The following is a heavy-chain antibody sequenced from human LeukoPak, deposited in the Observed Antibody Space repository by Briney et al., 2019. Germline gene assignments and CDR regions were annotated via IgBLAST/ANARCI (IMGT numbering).Heavy chain of an antibody. D-gene: IGHD6-6*01. CDR3: ARTAARRFDY. CDR2: IDPTGGST. V-gene: IGHV1-46*01. J-gene: IGHJ4*02. CDR1: GYTFPSYF. Sequence: ASVTVSFTASGYTFPSYFMHWVRQAPGQGLKWMGIIDPTGGSTTYAQKFQGRVTMTRDTFTSTVYMELSSLRSDDTAVYYCARTAARRFDYWGQGTLVTVSS.